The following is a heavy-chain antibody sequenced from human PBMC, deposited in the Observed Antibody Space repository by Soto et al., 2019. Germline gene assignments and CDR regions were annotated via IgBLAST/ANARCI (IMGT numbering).Heavy chain of an antibody. V-gene: IGHV3-23*01. CDR1: GFTFSSYA. Sequence: LRLSCAASGFTFSSYAMSWVRQAPGKGLEWVSAISGSGGSTYYADSVKGRFTISRDNSKNTLYLQMNSLRAEDTAVYYCAKDRLVVPAATDFDYWGQGTLVTVSS. CDR3: AKDRLVVPAATDFDY. J-gene: IGHJ4*02. CDR2: ISGSGGST. D-gene: IGHD2-2*01.